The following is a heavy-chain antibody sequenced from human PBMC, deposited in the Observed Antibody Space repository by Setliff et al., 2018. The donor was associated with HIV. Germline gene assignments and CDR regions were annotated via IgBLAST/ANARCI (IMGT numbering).Heavy chain of an antibody. CDR1: GYTLTELS. Sequence: GASVKVSCKVSGYTLTELSMHWVRQAPGKGLEWMGGFDPEDGETIYAQKFQGRVTMTEDTSTDTAYMELSSLRSEDTAVYYCATESRCSSTSCYLTFDIWGQVTMVTVSS. D-gene: IGHD2-2*01. CDR3: ATESRCSSTSCYLTFDI. CDR2: FDPEDGET. V-gene: IGHV1-24*01. J-gene: IGHJ3*02.